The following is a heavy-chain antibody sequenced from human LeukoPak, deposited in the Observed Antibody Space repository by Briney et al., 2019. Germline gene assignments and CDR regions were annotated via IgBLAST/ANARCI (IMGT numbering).Heavy chain of an antibody. CDR1: GGSFSGYY. CDR2: INHSGST. J-gene: IGHJ4*02. D-gene: IGHD6-13*01. V-gene: IGHV4-34*01. CDR3: ARGEQLVRSLDY. Sequence: PSETLSLTCAVYGGSFSGYYWSWIRQPPGKGLEWIGEINHSGSTNYNPSLKSRVTISVDTSKNQFSLKLSSVTAADTAVYYCARGEQLVRSLDYWGQGVLVTVSS.